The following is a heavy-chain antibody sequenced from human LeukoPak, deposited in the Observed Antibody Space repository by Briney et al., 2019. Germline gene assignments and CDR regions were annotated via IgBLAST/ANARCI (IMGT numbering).Heavy chain of an antibody. Sequence: TGGSLRLSCAASGFTFSSAAMTWVRQAPGKGLEWVSTITGSDDKTYYAASEKGRFTVSRSYPKNTLHLKMNSLRVEDTAIYYCAKGPQLGSGYHPDYWGQGTLVTVSS. D-gene: IGHD3-22*01. CDR2: ITGSDDKT. J-gene: IGHJ4*02. CDR1: GFTFSSAA. CDR3: AKGPQLGSGYHPDY. V-gene: IGHV3-23*01.